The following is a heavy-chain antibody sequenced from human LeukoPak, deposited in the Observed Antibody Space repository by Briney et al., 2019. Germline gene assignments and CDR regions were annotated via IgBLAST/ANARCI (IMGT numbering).Heavy chain of an antibody. D-gene: IGHD6-13*01. CDR1: GGSISSGSYY. J-gene: IGHJ6*03. CDR3: ARDQMLVIAAANFFDYYYMDV. Sequence: SQTLSLTCTVSGGSISSGSYYCSWIRPPAGKGLEWVGRIYTSGSTNYNPSLKSQVTISVDTSKNQFSLKLSSVTAADTAVYYCARDQMLVIAAANFFDYYYMDVWGKGTTVTVSS. CDR2: IYTSGST. V-gene: IGHV4-61*02.